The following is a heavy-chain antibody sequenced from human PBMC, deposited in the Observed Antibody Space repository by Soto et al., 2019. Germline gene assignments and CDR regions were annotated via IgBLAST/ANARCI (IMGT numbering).Heavy chain of an antibody. D-gene: IGHD2-15*01. V-gene: IGHV4-39*01. J-gene: IGHJ4*02. CDR2: IYYSGST. Sequence: QLQLQESGPGLVKPSETLSLTCTVSGGSISSSSYYWGWIRQPPGKGLEWIGSIYYSGSTCYTPSLTSRVTISVDTSKNQFSLKLSSVTAADTAVYYCARHDCSGGSCLLYFDYWGQGTLVTVSS. CDR1: GGSISSSSYY. CDR3: ARHDCSGGSCLLYFDY.